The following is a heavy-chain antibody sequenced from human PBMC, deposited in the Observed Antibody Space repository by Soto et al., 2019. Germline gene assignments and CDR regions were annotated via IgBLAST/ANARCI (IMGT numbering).Heavy chain of an antibody. V-gene: IGHV2-5*02. CDR2: IYWDDDK. CDR1: GFSLSTSGVG. Sequence: QITLRESGPTLEKPTQTLTLTCTFSGFSLSTSGVGVGWIRQPPGKALEWLALIYWDDDKRYSPSLKSRLTITKDTSTNQVVLTMTNMDPVDTATYYCAHSGYSGYDDAFDIWGQGTLVTVSS. D-gene: IGHD5-12*01. CDR3: AHSGYSGYDDAFDI. J-gene: IGHJ3*02.